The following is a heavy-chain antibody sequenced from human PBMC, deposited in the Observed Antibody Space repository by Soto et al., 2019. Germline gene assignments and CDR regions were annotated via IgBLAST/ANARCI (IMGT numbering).Heavy chain of an antibody. V-gene: IGHV1-69*06. J-gene: IGHJ4*02. D-gene: IGHD1-26*01. CDR1: GVTFSNYA. CDR3: ARVGGSYYGWSDY. CDR2: IIPIFGTP. Sequence: QVQLVQSGAEVKKPGSSVKVSCKASGVTFSNYAITWVRQAPGQGLDWMGGIIPIFGTPNYAQKSQGRVTITADKSTSTAYMELSSLRSEDTAVYYCARVGGSYYGWSDYWGQGTLVTVSS.